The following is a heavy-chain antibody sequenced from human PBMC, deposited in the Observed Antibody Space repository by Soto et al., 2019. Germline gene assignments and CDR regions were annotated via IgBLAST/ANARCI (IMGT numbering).Heavy chain of an antibody. CDR1: GFPFGENA. Sequence: GGSLRLSCAASGFPFGENAMSWVRQAPGKGLEWVSGISDSGATTYYADSVRGRFTISRDNSKNTLYLQMKSLRAEDSASYYCAKEDTSSGSPDYWGQGALVTVSS. V-gene: IGHV3-23*01. D-gene: IGHD6-19*01. J-gene: IGHJ4*02. CDR3: AKEDTSSGSPDY. CDR2: ISDSGATT.